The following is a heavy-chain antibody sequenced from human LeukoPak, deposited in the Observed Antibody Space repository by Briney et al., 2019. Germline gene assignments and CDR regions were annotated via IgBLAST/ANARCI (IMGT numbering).Heavy chain of an antibody. CDR3: ARNWVQLDPLRTVYYYYYMDV. CDR1: GYTFTSYG. CDR2: ISAYNGNT. V-gene: IGHV1-18*01. Sequence: GASVKVSCKASGYTFTSYGFSWVRQAPGQGLEWMGWISAYNGNTNYAQKLQGRVTMTTDTSTSTAYMELRSLRSDDTAVYYCARNWVQLDPLRTVYYYYYMDVWGKGTTVTVSS. D-gene: IGHD1-1*01. J-gene: IGHJ6*03.